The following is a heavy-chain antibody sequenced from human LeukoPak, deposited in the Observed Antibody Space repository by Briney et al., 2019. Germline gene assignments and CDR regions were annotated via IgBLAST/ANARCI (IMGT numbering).Heavy chain of an antibody. Sequence: SETLPLTCTVSGGSISSYYWSWIRQPPGKGLEWIGYIYYSGSTNYNPSLKSRVTISVDTSKNQFSLKLSSVTAADTAVYYCARVSPVEAFDIWGQGTMVTVSS. J-gene: IGHJ3*02. D-gene: IGHD5-24*01. CDR2: IYYSGST. CDR1: GGSISSYY. CDR3: ARVSPVEAFDI. V-gene: IGHV4-59*01.